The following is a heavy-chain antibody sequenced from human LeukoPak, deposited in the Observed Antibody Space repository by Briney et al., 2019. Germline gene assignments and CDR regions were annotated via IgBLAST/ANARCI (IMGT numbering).Heavy chain of an antibody. CDR3: ARARADYYYGMDV. J-gene: IGHJ6*02. D-gene: IGHD6-25*01. V-gene: IGHV3-66*01. CDR2: IYSGGST. Sequence: PGGSLRLSCAASGFTVSSNYMSWVRQAPGKGLEWVSVIYSGGSTYYADSVKGRFTISRDNSKNTLYLQINSLRAEDTAVYYCARARADYYYGMDVWGQGTTVSVSS. CDR1: GFTVSSNY.